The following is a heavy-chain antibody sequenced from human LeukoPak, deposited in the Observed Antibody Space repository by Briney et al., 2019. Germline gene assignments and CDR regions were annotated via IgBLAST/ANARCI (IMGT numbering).Heavy chain of an antibody. CDR1: GFTFSSYA. V-gene: IGHV3-23*01. J-gene: IGHJ4*02. CDR3: AKGNIAAAGTLGYFDY. D-gene: IGHD6-13*01. CDR2: ISGSGGST. Sequence: GGSRRLSCAASGFTFSSYAMSWVRQAPGKGLEWVSAISGSGGSTYYADSVKGRFTISRDNSKNTLYLQMNSLRAEDTAVYYCAKGNIAAAGTLGYFDYWGQGTLVTVSS.